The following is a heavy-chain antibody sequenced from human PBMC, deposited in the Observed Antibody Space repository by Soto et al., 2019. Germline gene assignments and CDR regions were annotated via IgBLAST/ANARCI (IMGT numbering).Heavy chain of an antibody. CDR2: INPNSGVT. D-gene: IGHD5-12*01. Sequence: APVEVSCKASRVTFTGYYMHWVRQAPGQGLEWMGLINPNSGVTNYAQKFQGWVTMTRDTSISTAYMELSRLRSDDTAVYYCAREGGYSGYLRGAFDIWGQGTMVTVSS. CDR1: RVTFTGYY. J-gene: IGHJ3*02. CDR3: AREGGYSGYLRGAFDI. V-gene: IGHV1-2*04.